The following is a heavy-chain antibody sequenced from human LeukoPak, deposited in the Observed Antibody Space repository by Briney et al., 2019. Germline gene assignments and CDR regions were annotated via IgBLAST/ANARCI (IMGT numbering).Heavy chain of an antibody. J-gene: IGHJ4*02. CDR2: IYSGGST. CDR3: ARAVSWGYFDY. V-gene: IGHV3-53*01. CDR1: GFTVSSNY. D-gene: IGHD6-13*01. Sequence: GGSLRLSCAASGFTVSSNYMSWVRQAPGKGLEWVSVIYSGGSTFYADSVKGRFTISRDNSKNTLYLQMNGLRAEDTAVYYCARAVSWGYFDYWGQGTLVTVSS.